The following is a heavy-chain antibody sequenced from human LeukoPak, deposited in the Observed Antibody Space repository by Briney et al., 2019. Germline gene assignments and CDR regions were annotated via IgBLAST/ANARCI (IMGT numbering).Heavy chain of an antibody. CDR3: ARDAVDTANAV. Sequence: GGSLRLSCAASGFTFSSYAMSWVRQAPGKGLVWVSHINSDGSITSYADSVRGRFTISRDNAKNTLYLQMNSLRAEDTAVYYCARDAVDTANAVWGQGTTVTVSS. D-gene: IGHD5-18*01. CDR2: INSDGSIT. CDR1: GFTFSSYA. J-gene: IGHJ6*02. V-gene: IGHV3-74*01.